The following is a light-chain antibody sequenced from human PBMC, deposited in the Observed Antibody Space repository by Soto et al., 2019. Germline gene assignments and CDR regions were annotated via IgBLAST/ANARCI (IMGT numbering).Light chain of an antibody. J-gene: IGLJ1*01. CDR3: SSYASSNTYV. V-gene: IGLV2-14*01. CDR1: SSDVGAYKY. Sequence: QSVLTQPASVSGSPGQSITIPCTGTSSDVGAYKYVSWYQQHPGKAPKLLIYEVSYRPSGVSNRFSGSKSGNTASLTISGLQADDEADYYCSSYASSNTYVFGTGTKVTVL. CDR2: EVS.